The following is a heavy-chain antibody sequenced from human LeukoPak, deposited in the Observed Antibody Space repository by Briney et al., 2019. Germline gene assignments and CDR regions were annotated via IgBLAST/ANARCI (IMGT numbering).Heavy chain of an antibody. J-gene: IGHJ4*02. Sequence: GGSLRLSCAASGFTFSSYSMNWVRQAPGKGLEWVSYISSSSSTIYYADSVKGRFTISRDNAKNSLYLQMNSLRDEDTAVYYCARTNVKGIAVAGTVDYWGQGTLVTVSS. V-gene: IGHV3-48*02. CDR3: ARTNVKGIAVAGTVDY. CDR1: GFTFSSYS. D-gene: IGHD6-19*01. CDR2: ISSSSSTI.